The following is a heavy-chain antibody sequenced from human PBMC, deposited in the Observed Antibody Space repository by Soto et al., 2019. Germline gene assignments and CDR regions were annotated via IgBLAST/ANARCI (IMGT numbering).Heavy chain of an antibody. Sequence: GSLRLSCAASGFTFSSYSMNWVRQAPGKGLEWVSYISSSSTIYYADSVKGRFTISRDNAKNSLYLQMNSLRDEDTAVYYCARDIAVAVRGFDYWGQGTLVTVSS. V-gene: IGHV3-48*02. J-gene: IGHJ4*02. D-gene: IGHD6-19*01. CDR1: GFTFSSYS. CDR3: ARDIAVAVRGFDY. CDR2: ISSSSTI.